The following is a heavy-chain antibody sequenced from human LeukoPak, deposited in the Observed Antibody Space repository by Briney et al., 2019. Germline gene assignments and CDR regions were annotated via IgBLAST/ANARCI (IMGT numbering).Heavy chain of an antibody. D-gene: IGHD4-17*01. Sequence: SQTLSLTCTVSGGSISSGGYYWNWIRQHPGKGLEWIGYIYYSGSTYYNPSLKSRLTISVDTSKNQFSLKLSSVTAADTAVYYCARDLNGYGPFDYWGLGTLVTVSS. CDR3: ARDLNGYGPFDY. J-gene: IGHJ4*02. CDR2: IYYSGST. V-gene: IGHV4-31*03. CDR1: GGSISSGGYY.